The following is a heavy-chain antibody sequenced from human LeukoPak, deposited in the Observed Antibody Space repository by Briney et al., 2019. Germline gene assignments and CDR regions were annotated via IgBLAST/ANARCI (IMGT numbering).Heavy chain of an antibody. J-gene: IGHJ6*02. Sequence: GGSLRLSCAASGFTFSSYSMNWVRQAPGKGLEWISYISSSGSTIYYADSVKGRFTISRDNSKNTLYLQMNSLRAEDTAVYYCASNPPSRYCSSTSCYTSYYYYYYGMDVWSQGTTVTVSS. D-gene: IGHD2-2*02. CDR1: GFTFSSYS. CDR2: ISSSGSTI. CDR3: ASNPPSRYCSSTSCYTSYYYYYYGMDV. V-gene: IGHV3-48*01.